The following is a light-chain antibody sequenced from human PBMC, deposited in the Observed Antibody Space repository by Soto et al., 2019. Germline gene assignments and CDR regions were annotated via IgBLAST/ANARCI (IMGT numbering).Light chain of an antibody. CDR2: SAS. V-gene: IGKV1-39*01. CDR1: QSIGTF. CDR3: QQIHGT. Sequence: DIQMTQSPSSLSASVGDRVAMTCRASQSIGTFLNWYQQKPGKAPKVLIYSASSLQSGVPSRFSGSGSGTDFPLPISSLQPEDFAPFYCQQIHGTFGQGTKVEI. J-gene: IGKJ2*01.